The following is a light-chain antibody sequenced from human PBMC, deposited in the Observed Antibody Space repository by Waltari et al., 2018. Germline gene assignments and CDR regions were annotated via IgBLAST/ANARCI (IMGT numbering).Light chain of an antibody. CDR3: QQYKDYSPYT. Sequence: SASVGERVTITCRASQSISNWLAWYQQKPGKAPKLLMYETSRLESGVPSRFSGSGSGTEFTLTISSLQPEDSATYYCQQYKDYSPYTFGQGTKVEIK. V-gene: IGKV1-5*03. CDR2: ETS. CDR1: QSISNW. J-gene: IGKJ2*01.